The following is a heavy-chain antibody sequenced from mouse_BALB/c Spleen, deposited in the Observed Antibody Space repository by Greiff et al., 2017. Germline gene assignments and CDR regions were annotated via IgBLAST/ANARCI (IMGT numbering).Heavy chain of an antibody. CDR1: GYTFTSYW. CDR3: TRVYEGAMDY. D-gene: IGHD1-1*01. CDR2: IYPSDSYT. J-gene: IGHJ4*01. V-gene: IGHV1-69*02. Sequence: VQLQQSGPELVKPGASVKLSCKASGYTFTSYWINWVKPRPGQGLEWIGNIYPSDSYTNYNQKFKDKATLTVDKSSSTAYMQLSSPTSEDSAVYYCTRVYEGAMDYGGQGTSVTVSS.